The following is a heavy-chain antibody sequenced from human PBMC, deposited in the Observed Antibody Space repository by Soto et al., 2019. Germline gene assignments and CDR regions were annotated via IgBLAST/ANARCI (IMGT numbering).Heavy chain of an antibody. D-gene: IGHD2-2*02. V-gene: IGHV3-30-3*01. CDR2: ISYDGSNK. CDR3: ARDLENCSSTSCYINGFDY. Sequence: SLRLSCAASGFTFSSYAMHWVRQAPGKGLEWVAVISYDGSNKYYADSVKGRFTISRDNSKNTLYLQMNSLRAEDTAVYYCARDLENCSSTSCYINGFDYWGQGTLVTVSS. J-gene: IGHJ4*02. CDR1: GFTFSSYA.